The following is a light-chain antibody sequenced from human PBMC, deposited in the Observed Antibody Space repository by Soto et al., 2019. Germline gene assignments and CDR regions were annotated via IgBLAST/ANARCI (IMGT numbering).Light chain of an antibody. CDR2: GAS. CDR1: QRVSSTY. Sequence: EIVLTQSPGTLSLSPGERATLSCRASQRVSSTYFAWYRQKPGQPPRLLIYGASKRATGVPDRVSGSGSGTDFTLTINRLEPEDFAVYYCQHYASSPPGFTFGPGTKVDIK. V-gene: IGKV3-20*01. CDR3: QHYASSPPGFT. J-gene: IGKJ3*01.